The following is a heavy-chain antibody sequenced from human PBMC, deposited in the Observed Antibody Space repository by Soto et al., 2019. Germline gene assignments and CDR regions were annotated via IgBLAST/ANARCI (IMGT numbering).Heavy chain of an antibody. D-gene: IGHD2-8*01. J-gene: IGHJ4*02. V-gene: IGHV3-23*01. CDR2: LTGDGAYI. CDR3: ARRMTAYFDF. Sequence: EVQLLESGGALVQPGGSLRLSCAASGFTFTTSAMSWVRQAPGKGLEWVSTLTGDGAYISYEDSVKGRFTISRDNSQNTLYLQMNSLRADDTAIYYCARRMTAYFDFWGQGTMVTVSS. CDR1: GFTFTTSA.